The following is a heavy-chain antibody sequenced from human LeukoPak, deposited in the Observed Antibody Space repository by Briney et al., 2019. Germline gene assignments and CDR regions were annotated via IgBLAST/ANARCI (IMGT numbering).Heavy chain of an antibody. Sequence: GGSLRLSCAASGFTFSSYDMHWVRQAPGKGLEWVSAIGTAGDTYYPGSVKGRFTISRENAKNSLYLQMNSLRAGDTAVYYCARGPGKGDRGGVAFDIWGQGTMVTVSS. CDR2: IGTAGDT. J-gene: IGHJ3*02. D-gene: IGHD3-16*01. CDR3: ARGPGKGDRGGVAFDI. CDR1: GFTFSSYD. V-gene: IGHV3-13*01.